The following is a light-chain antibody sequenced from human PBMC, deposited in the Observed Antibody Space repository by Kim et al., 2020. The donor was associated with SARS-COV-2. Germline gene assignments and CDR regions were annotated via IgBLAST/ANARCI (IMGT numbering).Light chain of an antibody. CDR1: SLRSYY. Sequence: SSVLTQDPAVSVALGQTVRITCQGDSLRSYYASWYQQKPGQAPVLVIYGKNNRPSGFPDRFSGSSSGNTASLTITGAQAEDEADYYCNSRDSSGNHPFGTGTKVTVL. V-gene: IGLV3-19*01. CDR2: GKN. J-gene: IGLJ1*01. CDR3: NSRDSSGNHP.